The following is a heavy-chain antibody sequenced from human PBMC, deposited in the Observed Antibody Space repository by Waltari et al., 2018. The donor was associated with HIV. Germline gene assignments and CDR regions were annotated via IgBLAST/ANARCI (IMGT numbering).Heavy chain of an antibody. CDR3: AKDSGSYSWDY. CDR1: GSTFDLSA. J-gene: IGHJ4*02. CDR2: ISWNSGSI. D-gene: IGHD1-26*01. V-gene: IGHV3-9*01. Sequence: EVQLVESGGGLVQPGRSLRLYCATSGSTFDLSAMHGVRQAPGKGLEWVSGISWNSGSIGYADSVKGRFTISRDNAKNSLYLQMNSLRAEDTALYYCAKDSGSYSWDYWGQGTLVTVSS.